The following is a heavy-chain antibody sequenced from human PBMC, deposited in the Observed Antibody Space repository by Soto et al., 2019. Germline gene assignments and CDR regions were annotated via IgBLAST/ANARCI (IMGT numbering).Heavy chain of an antibody. J-gene: IGHJ6*02. CDR2: TYYRSRWYS. Sequence: SQTLSLTCVGSGDTVSSNSVAWNWVRQSPSRGLEWLGRTYYRSRWYSDYAVSVRSRIDINADTSKNQVSLQLNSVTPEDTTVYYCARSEEDSDYYYYGMDVWGQGTTVTVSS. CDR3: ARSEEDSDYYYYGMDV. D-gene: IGHD2-15*01. V-gene: IGHV6-1*01. CDR1: GDTVSSNSVA.